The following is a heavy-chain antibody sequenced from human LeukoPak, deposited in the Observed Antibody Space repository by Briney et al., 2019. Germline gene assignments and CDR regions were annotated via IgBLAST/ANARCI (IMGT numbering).Heavy chain of an antibody. D-gene: IGHD5-18*01. V-gene: IGHV3-48*03. CDR1: GFTFSSYE. Sequence: GGSLRLSCAASGFTFSSYEMNWVRQAPGKGLEWVSYISSSGSTIYYADSVKGRFTISRDNAKNSLYLQMNSLRAEDTAVYYCARVVELGYSYGPGEYYFDYWGQGTLVTVSS. CDR2: ISSSGSTI. J-gene: IGHJ4*02. CDR3: ARVVELGYSYGPGEYYFDY.